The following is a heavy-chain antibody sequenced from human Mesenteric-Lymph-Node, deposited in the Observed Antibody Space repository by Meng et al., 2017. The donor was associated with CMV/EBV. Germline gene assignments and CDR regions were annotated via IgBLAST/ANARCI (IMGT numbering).Heavy chain of an antibody. V-gene: IGHV3-53*03. CDR3: ARGPYCSSTSCNDAFDI. CDR2: IYSGGST. Sequence: GESLKISCTASGFTFSSYWMHWVRQPPGKGLVWVSVIYSGGSTYYADSVKGRFTISRDNSKNTLYLQMNSLRAEDTAVYYCARGPYCSSTSCNDAFDIWGQGTMVTVSS. CDR1: GFTFSSYW. J-gene: IGHJ3*02. D-gene: IGHD2-2*01.